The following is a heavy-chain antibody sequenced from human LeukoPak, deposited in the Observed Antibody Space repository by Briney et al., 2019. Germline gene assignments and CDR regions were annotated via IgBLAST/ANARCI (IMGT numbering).Heavy chain of an antibody. CDR3: ARGGVVVITFYY. CDR2: INQSGST. J-gene: IGHJ4*02. D-gene: IGHD3-22*01. V-gene: IGHV4-34*01. Sequence: SETLSLTCAVYGGSFSGYYWSWMRQPPGEGLEWIGDINQSGSTTYNPSLKSRVTILVDTSKNQFSLKLSPVTAADTAVYYCARGGVVVITFYYWGQGTLVTVSS. CDR1: GGSFSGYY.